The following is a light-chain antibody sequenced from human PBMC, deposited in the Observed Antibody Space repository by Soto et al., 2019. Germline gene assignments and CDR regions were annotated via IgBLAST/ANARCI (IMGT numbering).Light chain of an antibody. CDR3: QQYNNWPPIT. Sequence: EIVMTQSPATLSVSPGERATLSCRASQSVSSKLAWYQQKPGQAPRLLIYGASTRATGIPARFSGSGSGTEFTLSISSLQSEDFAVYYRQQYNNWPPITFGQGTRLEIK. J-gene: IGKJ5*01. CDR1: QSVSSK. CDR2: GAS. V-gene: IGKV3-15*01.